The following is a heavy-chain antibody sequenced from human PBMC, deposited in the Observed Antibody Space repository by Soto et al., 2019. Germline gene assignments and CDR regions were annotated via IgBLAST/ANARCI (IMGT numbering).Heavy chain of an antibody. D-gene: IGHD2-15*01. CDR1: GFTFGSFW. V-gene: IGHV3-7*01. CDR3: ARPRGNCDGGSCLPPDC. CDR2: IKQDGSEK. Sequence: GGSLRLSCAGSGFTFGSFWMMWVRQAPGKGLQWVADIKQDGSEKYYVDSVKGRFTISRDNAKNSLYLQMNSLRDEDTAVYYCARPRGNCDGGSCLPPDCWGQGALVTVSS. J-gene: IGHJ4*02.